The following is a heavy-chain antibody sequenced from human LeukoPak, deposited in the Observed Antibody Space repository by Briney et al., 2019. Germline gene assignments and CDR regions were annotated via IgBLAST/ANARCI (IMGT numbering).Heavy chain of an antibody. V-gene: IGHV3-23*01. D-gene: IGHD2-2*01. CDR2: ISDSGGYT. J-gene: IGHJ4*02. Sequence: GGSLRLSCAASGFTFSSYAMSWVRQAPGKELEWVSVISDSGGYTYYADSVKGWFTISRDNSKNTLYLQMNSLRAEDTAVYYCAKAYCSSNRCYFFDYWGQGTLVTVSS. CDR1: GFTFSSYA. CDR3: AKAYCSSNRCYFFDY.